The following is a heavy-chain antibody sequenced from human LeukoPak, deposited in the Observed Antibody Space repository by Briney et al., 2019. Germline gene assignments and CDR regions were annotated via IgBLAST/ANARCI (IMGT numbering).Heavy chain of an antibody. CDR3: APTGTGSGYPFDY. Sequence: GGSLRLSCAASGFTFSSYSMNWVRQAPGKGLEWVSYISSSSSTVYYADSVKGRFTISRDNAKNSLYLQMNSLRDEDTAVYYCAPTGTGSGYPFDYWGQGTLVTVSS. V-gene: IGHV3-48*02. CDR2: ISSSSSTV. D-gene: IGHD3-10*01. CDR1: GFTFSSYS. J-gene: IGHJ4*02.